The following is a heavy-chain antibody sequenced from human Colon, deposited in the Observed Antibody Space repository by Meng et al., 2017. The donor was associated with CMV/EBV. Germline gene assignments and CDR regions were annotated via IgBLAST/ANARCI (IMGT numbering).Heavy chain of an antibody. J-gene: IGHJ4*02. CDR3: ARRVGSGKYYFDY. V-gene: IGHV4-34*01. Sequence: CAVYGRSFTGYLCSWIRQSPGKGLEWIGEINYSETITYNPSLKSRLTMSVDASRNQFSLKLSSVTAADTALYYCARRVGSGKYYFDYWSQGTLVTVSS. CDR2: INYSETI. CDR1: GRSFTGYL. D-gene: IGHD3-10*01.